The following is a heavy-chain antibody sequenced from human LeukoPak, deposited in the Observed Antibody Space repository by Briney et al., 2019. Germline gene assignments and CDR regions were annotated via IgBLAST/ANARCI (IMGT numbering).Heavy chain of an antibody. D-gene: IGHD6-19*01. CDR2: ISSVGDNI. Sequence: GGSLRLSCVASGFSFTTHAMGWVRQAPGKGLEWVSHISSVGDNIYYADSVKGRFTISRDNSKSTLYLQMNSLRAEDTAVYYCANWDASHSSGWYDYRGQGTLVTVSS. CDR1: GFSFTTHA. V-gene: IGHV3-23*01. CDR3: ANWDASHSSGWYDY. J-gene: IGHJ4*02.